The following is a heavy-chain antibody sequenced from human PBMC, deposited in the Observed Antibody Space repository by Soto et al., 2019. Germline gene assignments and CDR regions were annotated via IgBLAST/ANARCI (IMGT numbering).Heavy chain of an antibody. D-gene: IGHD7-27*01. J-gene: IGHJ4*02. CDR1: GGTFSGHA. CDR2: LIPLFGTT. V-gene: IGHV1-69*06. Sequence: QVQLVQSGAEVKKPGSSVKVSCEASGGTFSGHAISWVRQAPGQGPEWMGGLIPLFGTTQHAQNFQDRLTITADKSTSTAFMELTSLRFEDTAIYYCARGPNWGYRFDSWGQGTLVTVSS. CDR3: ARGPNWGYRFDS.